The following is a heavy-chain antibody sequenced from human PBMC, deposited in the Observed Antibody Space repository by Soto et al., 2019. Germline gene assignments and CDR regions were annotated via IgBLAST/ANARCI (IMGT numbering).Heavy chain of an antibody. V-gene: IGHV4-31*03. J-gene: IGHJ4*02. CDR3: ARVRRGYSYGIDY. CDR2: IYYSGST. Sequence: SETLSVTCTVSGGSISSGGYYWSWIRQHPGKGLEWIGYIYYSGSTYYNPSLKSRVTISVDTSKNQFSLKLSSVTAADTAVYYCARVRRGYSYGIDYWGQGTLVTVSS. CDR1: GGSISSGGYY. D-gene: IGHD5-18*01.